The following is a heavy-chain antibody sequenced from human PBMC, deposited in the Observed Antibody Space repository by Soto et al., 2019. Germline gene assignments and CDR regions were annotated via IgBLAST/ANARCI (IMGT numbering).Heavy chain of an antibody. CDR2: MNPNSGNT. J-gene: IGHJ5*02. D-gene: IGHD5-12*01. Sequence: ASVKVSCKASGYTFTSYGINWVRQATGQGLEWMGWMNPNSGNTGYAQKFQGRVTMTRNTSISTAYMELSSLRSEDTAVYYCTRARKLVAISGGFDPWGQGTLVTVSS. V-gene: IGHV1-8*01. CDR1: GYTFTSYG. CDR3: TRARKLVAISGGFDP.